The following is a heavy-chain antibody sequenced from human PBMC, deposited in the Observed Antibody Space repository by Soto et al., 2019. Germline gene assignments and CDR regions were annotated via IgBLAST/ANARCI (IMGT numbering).Heavy chain of an antibody. D-gene: IGHD6-6*01. CDR3: ARGTDRVRTHTYYYYGMDV. J-gene: IGHJ6*02. CDR1: GGSFSGYY. Sequence: PSETLSLTCAVYGGSFSGYYWGWIRQPPGKGLEWIGEINHSGSTNYNPSLKSRVTISVDTSKNQFSLKLNSVTAADTAVYYCARGTDRVRTHTYYYYGMDVWGQGTTVTVSS. V-gene: IGHV4-34*01. CDR2: INHSGST.